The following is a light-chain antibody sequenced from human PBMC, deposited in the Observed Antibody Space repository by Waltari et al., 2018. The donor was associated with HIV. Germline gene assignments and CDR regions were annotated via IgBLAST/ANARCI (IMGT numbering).Light chain of an antibody. V-gene: IGLV1-40*01. J-gene: IGLJ3*02. Sequence: QSVLTQPPSVSGAPGQRVTISCTGSSSNIGARFDVHWYQQLPGTAPKLLIYGDNNRASGVPDRLPGFNAGTSASLAITGLQAEDEADYYCQSYYSSLSGSVLGGGTKLTVL. CDR2: GDN. CDR1: SSNIGARFD. CDR3: QSYYSSLSGSV.